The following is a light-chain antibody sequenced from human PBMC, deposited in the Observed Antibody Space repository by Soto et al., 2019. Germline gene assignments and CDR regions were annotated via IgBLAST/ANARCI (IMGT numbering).Light chain of an antibody. Sequence: DIQMTQSPSSLSASVGDRVTITCQASQDISNYLNWYQQKPGKAPKLLIYDASNLETGVPSRFSGSGSGRDFTFTISSLQPEDIATYYCQQYDNLSWGFGQGTKVEIK. CDR3: QQYDNLSWG. J-gene: IGKJ1*01. CDR1: QDISNY. V-gene: IGKV1-33*01. CDR2: DAS.